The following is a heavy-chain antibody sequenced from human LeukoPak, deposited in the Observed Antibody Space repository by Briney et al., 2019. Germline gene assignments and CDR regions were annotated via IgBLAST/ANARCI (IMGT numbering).Heavy chain of an antibody. Sequence: GESLNISCKGSGYRFTNYWTAWGRQMPGKGLEWMGIIYPGDSDTRYSPSFQGQVTISGDKSISTAYLQWSSLKASDTAMYYCARLSGDWDRGSYFDYWGQGTLVTVSS. CDR2: IYPGDSDT. V-gene: IGHV5-51*01. J-gene: IGHJ4*02. CDR3: ARLSGDWDRGSYFDY. D-gene: IGHD3/OR15-3a*01. CDR1: GYRFTNYW.